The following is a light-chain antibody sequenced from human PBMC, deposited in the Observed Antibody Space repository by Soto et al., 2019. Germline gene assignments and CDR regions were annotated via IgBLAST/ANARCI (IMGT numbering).Light chain of an antibody. CDR3: QKYRGWPRT. Sequence: EIVLTQSPATLSVSPGERVTLSCRASQSVDINLAWYQQKPGQAPRLLIYGASTRATDMSGTFSGRGSGTEFTLTINKLRPEDFAVYYCQKYRGWPRTFGQGTKVEIK. J-gene: IGKJ1*01. V-gene: IGKV3-15*01. CDR2: GAS. CDR1: QSVDIN.